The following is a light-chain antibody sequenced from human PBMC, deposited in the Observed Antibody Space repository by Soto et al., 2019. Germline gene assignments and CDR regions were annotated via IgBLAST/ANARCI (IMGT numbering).Light chain of an antibody. CDR1: QSVSTN. CDR2: GSS. J-gene: IGKJ5*01. CDR3: LQDNDWPLST. Sequence: EIVLTQSPSTLSWSPGERATLSWGASQSVSTNLAWYQQKLGQAPRVLIYGSSSRATGVPARFSGSGSGTDFTLTISSLQSEDSAIYYCLQDNDWPLSTFGQGTRLEIK. V-gene: IGKV3D-15*01.